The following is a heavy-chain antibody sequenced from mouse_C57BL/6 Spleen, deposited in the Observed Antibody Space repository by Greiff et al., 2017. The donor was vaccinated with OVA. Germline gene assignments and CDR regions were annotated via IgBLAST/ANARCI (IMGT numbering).Heavy chain of an antibody. CDR2: IDPSDSYT. Sequence: VQLQQPGAELVKPGASVKLSCKASGYTFTSYWMQWVKQRPGQGLEWIGEIDPSDSYTNYNQKFKGKATLTVDTSSSTAYMQISSLTSEDSAVYYCARVGSGYFDYWGQGTTLTVSS. J-gene: IGHJ2*01. CDR3: ARVGSGYFDY. D-gene: IGHD3-2*02. CDR1: GYTFTSYW. V-gene: IGHV1-50*01.